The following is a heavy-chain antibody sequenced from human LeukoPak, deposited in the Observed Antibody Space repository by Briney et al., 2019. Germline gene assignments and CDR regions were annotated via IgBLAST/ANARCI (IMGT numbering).Heavy chain of an antibody. Sequence: PSETLSLTCAVYGGSFSGYYWSWIRQPPGKGLEWIGEINHSGSTNYNPSLKSRVTISVDTSKNQFSPKLSSVTAADTAVYYCARGSWSGRWLQHPYYFDYWGQGTLVTVSS. D-gene: IGHD5-24*01. J-gene: IGHJ4*02. V-gene: IGHV4-34*01. CDR1: GGSFSGYY. CDR3: ARGSWSGRWLQHPYYFDY. CDR2: INHSGST.